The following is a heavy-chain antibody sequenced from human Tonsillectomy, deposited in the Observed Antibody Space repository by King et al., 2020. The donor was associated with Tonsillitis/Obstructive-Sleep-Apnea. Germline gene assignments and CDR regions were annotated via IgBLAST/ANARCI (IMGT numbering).Heavy chain of an antibody. V-gene: IGHV3-74*01. Sequence: VQLVESGGGLFQPWGSLRLSCAASVFPFSSYWMHWVRQAPGKGLGWVSRINSYGSSTRYADSAKGRFTISRDNAKNTLYLQMNSLRAEDTAVYYCATSPYYYYMDVWGKGTTVTVSS. CDR1: VFPFSSYW. J-gene: IGHJ6*03. CDR3: ATSPYYYYMDV. CDR2: INSYGSST.